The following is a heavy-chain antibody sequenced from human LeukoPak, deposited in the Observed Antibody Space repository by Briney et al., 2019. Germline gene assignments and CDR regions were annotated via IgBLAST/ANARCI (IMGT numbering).Heavy chain of an antibody. V-gene: IGHV1-69*05. CDR2: IIPIFGTA. D-gene: IGHD1-26*01. Sequence: ASVKVSCKASGGTFSSYAISWVRQAPGQGLEWMGRIIPIFGTATYAQKFQGRVTITTDESTSTAYMDLSSLRSEDTAVYYCARDYWRNSGSYYGVFDYWGQGTLDSVSS. CDR1: GGTFSSYA. J-gene: IGHJ4*02. CDR3: ARDYWRNSGSYYGVFDY.